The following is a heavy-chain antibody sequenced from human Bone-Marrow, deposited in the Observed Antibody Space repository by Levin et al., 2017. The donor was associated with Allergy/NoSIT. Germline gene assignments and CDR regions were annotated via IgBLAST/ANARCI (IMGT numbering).Heavy chain of an antibody. CDR1: GFTFSNYA. Sequence: GGSLRLSCAASGFTFSNYAMNWVRQAPGKGLEWVSVISNNAANTFYADSVKGRFTLSRDNSKNTLYLQMNSLRAEDTAVYYCAKPLQHNTGWFYFDYWGQGTLVTVSS. V-gene: IGHV3-23*01. CDR3: AKPLQHNTGWFYFDY. J-gene: IGHJ4*02. D-gene: IGHD6-19*01. CDR2: ISNNAANT.